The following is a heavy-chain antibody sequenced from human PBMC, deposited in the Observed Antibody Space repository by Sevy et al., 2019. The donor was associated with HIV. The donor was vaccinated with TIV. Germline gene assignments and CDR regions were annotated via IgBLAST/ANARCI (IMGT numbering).Heavy chain of an antibody. D-gene: IGHD5-12*01. V-gene: IGHV3-30*02. J-gene: IGHJ4*02. CDR2: IPFDGSRE. CDR1: GFTFTDYG. CDR3: AKALNIVATILN. Sequence: GGSLRLSCVASGFTFTDYGMHWVRQVPGRGLEWVAFIPFDGSREYYTDSVKGRFTISRDDPKNTLYLQMNSLRSEDTAVYYCAKALNIVATILNWGQGTLVTVSS.